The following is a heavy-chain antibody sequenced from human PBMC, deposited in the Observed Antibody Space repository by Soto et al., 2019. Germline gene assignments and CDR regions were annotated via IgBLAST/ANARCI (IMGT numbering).Heavy chain of an antibody. Sequence: SETLSLTCTVSGGSISSSSYYWGWIRQTPGKGLEWIGSIYYSGSTYYNPSLKSRVTISVDTSKNQFSLKLSSVTAADTAVYYCARHSHSQYCSGWYVAFDIWGQGTMVTVSS. CDR2: IYYSGST. CDR1: GGSISSSSYY. CDR3: ARHSHSQYCSGWYVAFDI. V-gene: IGHV4-39*01. D-gene: IGHD6-19*01. J-gene: IGHJ3*02.